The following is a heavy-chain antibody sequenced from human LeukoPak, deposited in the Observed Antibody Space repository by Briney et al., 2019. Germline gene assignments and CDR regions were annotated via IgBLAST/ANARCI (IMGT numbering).Heavy chain of an antibody. CDR2: IYSRGST. Sequence: SETLSLTCTVSGGSISSSSYYWGWIRQPPGKGLEWIGSIYSRGSTNYNPSLKSRVTISIDTSKNQFSLKLTSVTAADTAVYYCARGRYYDSSGYYLDYWGQGTLVTVSS. D-gene: IGHD3-22*01. J-gene: IGHJ4*02. V-gene: IGHV4-39*07. CDR3: ARGRYYDSSGYYLDY. CDR1: GGSISSSSYY.